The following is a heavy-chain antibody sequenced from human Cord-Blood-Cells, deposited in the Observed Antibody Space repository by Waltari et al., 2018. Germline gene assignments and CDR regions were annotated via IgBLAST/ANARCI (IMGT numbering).Heavy chain of an antibody. V-gene: IGHV4-39*07. CDR3: ARHLRPNWGARFDY. CDR1: VCSISSRSYH. J-gene: IGHJ4*02. Sequence: QLQLQESGPGLVKPSATPSLTCTVSVCSISSRSYHWGWIRQPPGKGLEWIGSIYYSGSTYYNPSLKSRVTISVDTSKNQFSLKLSSVTAADTAVYYCARHLRPNWGARFDYWGQGTLVTVSS. CDR2: IYYSGST. D-gene: IGHD7-27*01.